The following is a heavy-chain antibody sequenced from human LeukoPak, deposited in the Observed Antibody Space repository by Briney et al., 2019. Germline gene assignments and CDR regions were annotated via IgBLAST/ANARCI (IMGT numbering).Heavy chain of an antibody. J-gene: IGHJ4*02. CDR2: IHPEGNEK. CDR3: ARGDAFSGDH. V-gene: IGHV3-7*04. CDR1: GFTFRNFW. Sequence: PGGSLRLSCAASGFTFRNFWMSWVRQAPGRGLEWVANIHPEGNEKYHVESVKGRFTVSRDNAKSSLFLQMNGLRAEDTAVYYCARGDAFSGDHWGQGTLVTVSS.